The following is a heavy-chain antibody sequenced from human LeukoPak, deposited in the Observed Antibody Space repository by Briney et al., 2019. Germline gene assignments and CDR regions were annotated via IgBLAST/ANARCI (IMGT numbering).Heavy chain of an antibody. CDR1: GGSISSGGYY. V-gene: IGHV4-31*01. J-gene: IGHJ4*02. CDR2: IYYSGST. CDR3: ARESLGLTLDY. Sequence: SETLSLTCTVSGGSISSGGYYWSWIRQHPGKGLEWIGYIYYSGSTYYNPSLKSQVTISVDTSRNQFSLKLSSVTAADTAVYYCARESLGLTLDYWGQGTLVTVSS.